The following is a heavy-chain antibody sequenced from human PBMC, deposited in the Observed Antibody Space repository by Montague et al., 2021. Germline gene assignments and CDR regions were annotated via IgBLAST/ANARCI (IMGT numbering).Heavy chain of an antibody. V-gene: IGHV4-38-2*02. J-gene: IGHJ4*02. Sequence: SETLSLTCTVSGYSISSGYYWGSIRQPPGKGLEWIGSIFHSGSTYYNPSLKSRVTISVDTSKNQFSLKLTSVTAADTALYYCARDREAAPFDYWGQGTLVTVSS. CDR1: GYSISSGYY. CDR2: IFHSGST. D-gene: IGHD2-15*01. CDR3: ARDREAAPFDY.